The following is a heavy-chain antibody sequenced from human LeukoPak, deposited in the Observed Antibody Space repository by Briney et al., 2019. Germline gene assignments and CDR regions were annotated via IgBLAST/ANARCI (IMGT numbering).Heavy chain of an antibody. D-gene: IGHD2-21*01. V-gene: IGHV4-59*08. Sequence: PSETLSLTCTVSGGSISSYYWSWIRQPPGKGLEWIGYIYYSGSTNYNPSLKSRVTISVDTSKNQFSLKLSSVTAAVTAVYYCARHVAGPYYYYYGMDVWGQGTTVTVSS. CDR3: ARHVAGPYYYYYGMDV. CDR1: GGSISSYY. J-gene: IGHJ6*02. CDR2: IYYSGST.